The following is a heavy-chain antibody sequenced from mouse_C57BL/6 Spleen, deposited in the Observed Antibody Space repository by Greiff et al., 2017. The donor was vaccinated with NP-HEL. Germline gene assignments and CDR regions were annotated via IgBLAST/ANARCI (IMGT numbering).Heavy chain of an antibody. CDR1: GFTFSSYA. V-gene: IGHV5-4*01. D-gene: IGHD1-1*01. Sequence: DVKLVESGGGLVKPGGSLKLSCAASGFTFSSYAMSWVRQTPEKRLEWVATISDGGSYTYYPDNVKGRFTISRDNAKNNLYLQMSHLKSEDTAMYYCAREGYYDYFDYWGQGTTLTVSS. CDR2: ISDGGSYT. J-gene: IGHJ2*01. CDR3: AREGYYDYFDY.